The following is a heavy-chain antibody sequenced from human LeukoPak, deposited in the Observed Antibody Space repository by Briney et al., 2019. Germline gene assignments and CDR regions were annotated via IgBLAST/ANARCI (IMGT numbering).Heavy chain of an antibody. CDR1: GFTFSSYG. CDR2: ISYDGSNK. V-gene: IGHV3-30*18. CDR3: AKSQANYDILTVGMDV. D-gene: IGHD3-9*01. J-gene: IGHJ6*03. Sequence: PGRSLRLSCAASGFTFSSYGMHWVRQAPGKGLEWVAVISYDGSNKYYADSVKGRFTISRDNSKNTQYLQMNSLIAEDTAVYCRAKSQANYDILTVGMDVWGKGTTVTVSS.